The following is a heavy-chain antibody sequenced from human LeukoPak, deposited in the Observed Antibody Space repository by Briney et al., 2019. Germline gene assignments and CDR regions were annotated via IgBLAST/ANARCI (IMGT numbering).Heavy chain of an antibody. D-gene: IGHD2-8*02. V-gene: IGHV3-7*04. J-gene: IGHJ4*02. CDR1: GFSFSNYW. CDR3: ARGGSTTSWYWRD. Sequence: GGSLRLSCSASGFSFSNYWMTWVRQAPGRGLEWVANIKKEGSEKYYVDSVKGRFTISRDNAKNSLYLQMNNLRAEDMAVYYCARGGSTTSWYWRDWGQGTLVTVSS. CDR2: IKKEGSEK.